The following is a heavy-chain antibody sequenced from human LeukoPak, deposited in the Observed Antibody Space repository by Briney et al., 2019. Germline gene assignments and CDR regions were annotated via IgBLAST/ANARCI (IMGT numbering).Heavy chain of an antibody. D-gene: IGHD3-10*01. J-gene: IGHJ4*02. CDR2: INHSGST. V-gene: IGHV4-34*01. CDR3: ARGHHGSGSYSS. Sequence: GSRITKEKRLEWIGEINHSGSTNYNPSLKSRVTISVDTSKNHFSLKLSSVTAADTAVYYCARGHHGSGSYSSWGQGTLVTVSS.